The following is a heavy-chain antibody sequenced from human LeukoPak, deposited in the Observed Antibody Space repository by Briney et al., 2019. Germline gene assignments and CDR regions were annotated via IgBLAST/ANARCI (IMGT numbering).Heavy chain of an antibody. V-gene: IGHV3-48*04. CDR2: ISSSSSTI. D-gene: IGHD4-11*01. Sequence: GGSLRLSCRGSGFTFSSDSMNWVRQAPGKGLEWVSHISSSSSTISYADSVKGRFTISRDNAKNTLYLQMNSLGVEDTAVYYCARDLWDSNTYYYGMDVWGQGTAVTVSS. CDR3: ARDLWDSNTYYYGMDV. J-gene: IGHJ6*02. CDR1: GFTFSSDS.